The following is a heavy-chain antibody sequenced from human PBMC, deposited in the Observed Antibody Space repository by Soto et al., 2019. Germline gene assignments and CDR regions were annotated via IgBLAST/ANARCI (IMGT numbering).Heavy chain of an antibody. CDR3: ARVEIAAAGSYWSFDL. Sequence: KVCCKSPGGTFISYAVSWVLQAAVEGLEWMGGIIPIFGTANYEKKFQGRVTITADESTSTAYMELSSLRSEDTAVYYCARVEIAAAGSYWSFDLWGRGTLVTASS. CDR2: IIPIFGTA. J-gene: IGHJ2*01. D-gene: IGHD6-13*01. V-gene: IGHV1-69*01. CDR1: GGTFISYA.